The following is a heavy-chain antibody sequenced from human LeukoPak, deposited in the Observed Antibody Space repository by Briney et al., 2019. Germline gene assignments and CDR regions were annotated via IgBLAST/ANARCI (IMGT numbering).Heavy chain of an antibody. D-gene: IGHD3-3*01. Sequence: GGSLRLSCAASGFTFSNYAMSWVRQAPGKGLEWVSGINWNGGSTGYADSVKGRFTISRDNAKNSLYLQMNSLRAEDTALYYCARDSDFWSGYPVDYWGQGTLVTVSS. J-gene: IGHJ4*02. CDR1: GFTFSNYA. V-gene: IGHV3-20*04. CDR3: ARDSDFWSGYPVDY. CDR2: INWNGGST.